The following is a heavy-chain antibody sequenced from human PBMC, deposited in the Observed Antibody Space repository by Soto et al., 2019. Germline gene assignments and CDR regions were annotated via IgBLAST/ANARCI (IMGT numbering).Heavy chain of an antibody. Sequence: GGSLRLSCAASGFTFSSYAMSWVRQAPGKGLEWVSAISGSGGSTYYADSVKGRFTISRDNSKNTLYLQMNSLRTEDTAVYYCAKVIWRRTIEFYGDYAFDYWGQGTLVTVSS. CDR1: GFTFSSYA. V-gene: IGHV3-23*01. CDR3: AKVIWRRTIEFYGDYAFDY. J-gene: IGHJ4*02. CDR2: ISGSGGST. D-gene: IGHD4-17*01.